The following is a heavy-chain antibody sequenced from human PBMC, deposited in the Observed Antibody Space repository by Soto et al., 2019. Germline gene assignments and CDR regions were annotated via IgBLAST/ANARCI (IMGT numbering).Heavy chain of an antibody. CDR3: AKGTHYDILTGYYFDY. D-gene: IGHD3-9*01. V-gene: IGHV3-30*18. Sequence: GGSLRLSCAASGFTFSSYGMHWVRQAPGKGLEWVAVISYDGSNKYYADSVKGRFTISRDNSKNTLYLQMNGLRAEDTAVYYCAKGTHYDILTGYYFDYWGQGTLVTVSS. J-gene: IGHJ4*02. CDR1: GFTFSSYG. CDR2: ISYDGSNK.